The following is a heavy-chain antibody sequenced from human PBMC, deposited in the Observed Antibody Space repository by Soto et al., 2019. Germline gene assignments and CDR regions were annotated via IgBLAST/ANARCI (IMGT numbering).Heavy chain of an antibody. D-gene: IGHD3-16*01. Sequence: EVQLVESGGGLVQPGGSLRLSCAASGFTVSTKYMRWVLQAPGKGLEWVSVIYSGGSTFYADSVRVRFTISRDNSKNTVDLQINSLSADDTAVYYCARDPWASDYWGQGTLVTVSS. CDR1: GFTVSTKY. CDR2: IYSGGST. V-gene: IGHV3-66*01. J-gene: IGHJ4*02. CDR3: ARDPWASDY.